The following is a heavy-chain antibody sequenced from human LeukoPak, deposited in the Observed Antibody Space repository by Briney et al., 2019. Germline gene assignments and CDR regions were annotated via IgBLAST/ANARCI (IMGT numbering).Heavy chain of an antibody. CDR3: AKDTRAGG. V-gene: IGHV3-23*01. D-gene: IGHD1-26*01. J-gene: IGHJ4*02. CDR1: GFTFSSYA. CDR2: ISAGGDNA. Sequence: PGGSLRLPCAASGFTFSSYAMNWIRQAPGRGLEWVSGISAGGDNAHYADSVKSRFTISRDNSKNTLFLQMNSLRAEDTAVYYCAKDTRAGGWGQGTLVTVSS.